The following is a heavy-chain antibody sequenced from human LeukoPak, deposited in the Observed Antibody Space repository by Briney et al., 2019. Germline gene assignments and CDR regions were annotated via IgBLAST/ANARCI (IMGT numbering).Heavy chain of an antibody. D-gene: IGHD3-22*01. Sequence: GGSLRLSCAASGFTFSSYGMHWVRQAPGKGLEWVAFIRYDGSNKYYADSVKGRFTISGDNSKNTLYLQMNSLRAEDTAVYYCAKDKTYYYDSSGHYPKFDFWGQGTLVSVSS. V-gene: IGHV3-30*02. CDR3: AKDKTYYYDSSGHYPKFDF. CDR1: GFTFSSYG. CDR2: IRYDGSNK. J-gene: IGHJ4*02.